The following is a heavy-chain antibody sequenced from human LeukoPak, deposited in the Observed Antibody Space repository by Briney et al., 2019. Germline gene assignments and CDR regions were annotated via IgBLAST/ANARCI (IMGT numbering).Heavy chain of an antibody. J-gene: IGHJ4*02. D-gene: IGHD4-23*01. CDR2: IYSDNT. Sequence: GGSLRLSCTVSGFTVSSNSMSWVRQAPGKGLEWVSFIYSDNTHYSDSVKGRFTISRDNSKNTLYLQMNSLRAEDTAVYYCARNYGGNSGIRGGLGYWGQGTLVTVSS. CDR3: ARNYGGNSGIRGGLGY. CDR1: GFTVSSNS. V-gene: IGHV3-53*01.